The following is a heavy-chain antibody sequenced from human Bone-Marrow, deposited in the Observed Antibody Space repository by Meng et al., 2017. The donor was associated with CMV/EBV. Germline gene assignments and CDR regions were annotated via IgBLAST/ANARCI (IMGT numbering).Heavy chain of an antibody. D-gene: IGHD3-22*01. CDR2: INPNSGGT. Sequence: ASVKVSCKASGYTFNSYGISWVRQAPGQGPEWLGWINPNSGGTNYAQKFQGRVTMTRDTSISTTYMDLNSLISDDTAVYFCTRGYSDSGGKRLDYWGQGTLVTVSS. CDR1: GYTFNSYG. J-gene: IGHJ4*02. CDR3: TRGYSDSGGKRLDY. V-gene: IGHV1-2*02.